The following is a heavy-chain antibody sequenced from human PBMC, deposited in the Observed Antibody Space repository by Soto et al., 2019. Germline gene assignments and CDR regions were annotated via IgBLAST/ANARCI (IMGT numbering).Heavy chain of an antibody. V-gene: IGHV5-51*01. J-gene: IGHJ4*02. CDR1: GCSFTSYW. Sequence: PGESLKISCKGYGCSFTSYWIVWVRQMPAKGLEWMGIIYPGDSDTRYSPSFQGQVSMSADKSISTAYLQWSSLEASDTAMYYCARGDSSGLEDYWGQGTPVTVSS. CDR2: IYPGDSDT. CDR3: ARGDSSGLEDY. D-gene: IGHD3-22*01.